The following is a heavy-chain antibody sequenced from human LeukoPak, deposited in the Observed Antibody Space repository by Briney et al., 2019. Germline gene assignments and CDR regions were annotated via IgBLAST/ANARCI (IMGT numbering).Heavy chain of an antibody. D-gene: IGHD3-22*01. V-gene: IGHV4-34*01. CDR2: INHSGST. CDR1: GGSFSGYY. J-gene: IGHJ4*02. CDR3: ARGSIVVATFFDY. Sequence: SETLSLTCAVYGGSFSGYYRSSIRQPPGKGLEWIGEINHSGSTNYNPSLKSRVTISVDTSKNQFSLKLSSVTAADTAVYYCARGSIVVATFFDYWGQGTLVTVSS.